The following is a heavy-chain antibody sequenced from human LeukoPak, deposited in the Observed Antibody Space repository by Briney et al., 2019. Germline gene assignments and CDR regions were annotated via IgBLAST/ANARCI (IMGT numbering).Heavy chain of an antibody. Sequence: SVKVSCKASGYTFSAYYIHWLRQAPGQGLEWMGRITPITGIPNYAQKFQGRVTITADRSRSEGYMELRSLRSEDTAVYFCARDGHTDMVDALDIWGQGTMVTVSS. D-gene: IGHD5-18*01. V-gene: IGHV1-69*04. CDR2: ITPITGIP. CDR3: ARDGHTDMVDALDI. CDR1: GYTFSAYY. J-gene: IGHJ3*02.